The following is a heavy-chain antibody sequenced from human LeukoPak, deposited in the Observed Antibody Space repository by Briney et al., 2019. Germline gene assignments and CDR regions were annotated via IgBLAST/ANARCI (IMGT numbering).Heavy chain of an antibody. CDR1: GYTFTSYA. CDR3: ARDFPSYDFWSGYSYYYYYYMDV. CDR2: INTNTGNP. D-gene: IGHD3-3*01. Sequence: ASVKVSCKASGYTFTSYAMNWVRQAPGQGLEWMGWINTNTGNPTYAQGFTGRFVFSLDTSVSTAYLQISSLKAEDTAVYYCARDFPSYDFWSGYSYYYYYYMDVWGKGTTVTVSS. V-gene: IGHV7-4-1*02. J-gene: IGHJ6*03.